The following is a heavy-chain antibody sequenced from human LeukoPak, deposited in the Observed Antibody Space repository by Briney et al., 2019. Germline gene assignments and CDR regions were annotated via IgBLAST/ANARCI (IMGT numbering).Heavy chain of an antibody. CDR1: GFTFSDHY. J-gene: IGHJ4*02. Sequence: QSGGSLRLSCAASGFTFSDHYMDWVRQPSGKGLEWVGRIRNKANSYTTEYAASVKGRFTISRDDSENSLSLQMNSLQTEDTAVYYCARGLFGSWREFDLWGQGTLVTVSS. CDR3: ARGLFGSWREFDL. D-gene: IGHD3-10*01. CDR2: IRNKANSYTT. V-gene: IGHV3-72*01.